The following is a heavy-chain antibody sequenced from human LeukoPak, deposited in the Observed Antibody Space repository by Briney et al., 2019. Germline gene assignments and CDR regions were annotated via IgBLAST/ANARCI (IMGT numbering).Heavy chain of an antibody. J-gene: IGHJ2*01. CDR3: ARRSSGWYSEPLYWYFDL. Sequence: SETLSLTCAVYGGSFSGYYWSWIRQPPGKGLEWIGEINHSGSTNYNPSLKSQVTISVDTSKNQFSLKLSSVTAADTAVYYCARRSSGWYSEPLYWYFDLWGRGTLVTVSS. V-gene: IGHV4-34*01. CDR1: GGSFSGYY. CDR2: INHSGST. D-gene: IGHD6-19*01.